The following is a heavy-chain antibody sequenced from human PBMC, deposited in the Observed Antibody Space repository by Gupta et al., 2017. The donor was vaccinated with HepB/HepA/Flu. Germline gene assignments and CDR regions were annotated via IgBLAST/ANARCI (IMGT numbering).Heavy chain of an antibody. CDR2: INHSGST. Sequence: QVQLHQWGAGLLKHSETLSPTCAVYGGSFSGYSWSWIRPPPGQGLEWIGEINHSGSTNYTPSLKSRVTISVDTSKNQFSLKLSSVTAADTAVYYCARGKGIAAPFDYWGQGTLVTVSS. D-gene: IGHD6-13*01. CDR3: ARGKGIAAPFDY. V-gene: IGHV4-34*01. J-gene: IGHJ4*02. CDR1: GGSFSGYS.